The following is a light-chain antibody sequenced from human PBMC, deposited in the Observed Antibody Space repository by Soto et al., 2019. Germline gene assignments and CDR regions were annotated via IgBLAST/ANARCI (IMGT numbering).Light chain of an antibody. CDR3: QKYGSPRT. J-gene: IGKJ3*01. CDR2: GAS. CDR1: QSVSSSY. V-gene: IGKV3-20*01. Sequence: EIVLTQSPGTLSLSPGERATLSCRASQSVSSSYLAWYQQKPGQAPRLLIYGASSRATGIPDRFSGSGSGTDFPLTIRGLEPEVFEVYYCQKYGSPRTFGPGTKVDIK.